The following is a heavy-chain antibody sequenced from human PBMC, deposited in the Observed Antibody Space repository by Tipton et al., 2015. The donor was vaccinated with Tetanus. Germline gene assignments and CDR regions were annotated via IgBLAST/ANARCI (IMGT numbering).Heavy chain of an antibody. J-gene: IGHJ4*02. CDR3: ARGPRIAVAGTEDY. Sequence: TLSLTCAVYGGSFSGYYWSWIRQPPGKGLEWIGEINHSGSTSYNPSLKSRVTISVDTSKNQFSLKLSSVTAADTAVYYCARGPRIAVAGTEDYWGQGTLVTVSS. CDR2: INHSGST. D-gene: IGHD6-19*01. V-gene: IGHV4-34*01. CDR1: GGSFSGYY.